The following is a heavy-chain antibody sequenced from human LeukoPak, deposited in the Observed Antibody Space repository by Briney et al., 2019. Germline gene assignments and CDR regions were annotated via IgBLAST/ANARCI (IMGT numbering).Heavy chain of an antibody. CDR3: SRLQFDWLSPGAFDI. CDR1: GGSVSSGSYY. V-gene: IGHV4-61*01. CDR2: IYYSGST. J-gene: IGHJ3*02. Sequence: SETLSLICTVSGGSVSSGSYYWSWIRQPPGKELVWIGYIYYSGSTNYNPSLKSRVTISVDTSKNQFSLKLSSVAAADTAVYYCSRLQFDWLSPGAFDIWGQGTMVTVSS. D-gene: IGHD3-9*01.